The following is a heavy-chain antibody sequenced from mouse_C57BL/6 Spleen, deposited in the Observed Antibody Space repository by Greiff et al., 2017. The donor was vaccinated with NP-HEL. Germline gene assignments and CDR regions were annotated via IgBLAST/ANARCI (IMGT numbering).Heavy chain of an antibody. Sequence: VQLQQSGPELVKPGASVKISCKASGYSFTGYYMNWVKQSPEKSLEWIGEINPSTGGTTYNQKFKAKATLTVDKSSSTAYMQLKSLTSEDSAVYYCARLPMVTTDYFDYWGQGTTLTVSS. V-gene: IGHV1-42*01. CDR1: GYSFTGYY. J-gene: IGHJ2*01. D-gene: IGHD2-2*01. CDR3: ARLPMVTTDYFDY. CDR2: INPSTGGT.